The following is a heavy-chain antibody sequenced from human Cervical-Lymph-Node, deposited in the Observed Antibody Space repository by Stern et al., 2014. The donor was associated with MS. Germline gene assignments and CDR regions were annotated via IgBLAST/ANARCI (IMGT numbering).Heavy chain of an antibody. CDR1: GFTFSDFA. CDR2: ISGSGYGK. D-gene: IGHD1-26*01. CDR3: AKVIGTYQLFDY. Sequence: EVPLVESGGGLVQPGGSLRLSCAASGFTFSDFAMSWVRQAPGKGLEWVSGISGSGYGKYYPDSVKGRFTISRDNSENTLYLEINSMRAEDTAVYYCAKVIGTYQLFDYWGQGSLVTVSS. J-gene: IGHJ4*02. V-gene: IGHV3-23*04.